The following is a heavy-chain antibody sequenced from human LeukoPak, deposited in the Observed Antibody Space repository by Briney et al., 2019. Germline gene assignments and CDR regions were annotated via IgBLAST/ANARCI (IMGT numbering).Heavy chain of an antibody. CDR1: GGSISSSSYY. D-gene: IGHD1-14*01. CDR3: ARNHVGAFDI. CDR2: IYYSGST. Sequence: PSETLSLTCTVCGGSISSSSYYWGWIRQPPGKGLEWIGSIYYSGSTYYNPSLKSRVTISVDTSKNQFSLKLSSVTAADTAVYYCARNHVGAFDIWGQGTMVTVS. V-gene: IGHV4-39*01. J-gene: IGHJ3*02.